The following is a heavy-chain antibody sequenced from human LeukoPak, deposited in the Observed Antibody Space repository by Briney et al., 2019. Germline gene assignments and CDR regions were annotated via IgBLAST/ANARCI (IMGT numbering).Heavy chain of an antibody. CDR3: ARDYDFWSGRRSDSSYYYYMDV. CDR2: IYYSGST. CDR1: GGSISSSSYY. Sequence: SETLSLTCTVSGGSISSSSYYWGWIRQPPGKGLEWIGSIYYSGSTYYNPSLKSRVTISVDTSKNQFSLKLSSVTAADTAVYYCARDYDFWSGRRSDSSYYYYMDVWGKGTTVTVSS. J-gene: IGHJ6*03. D-gene: IGHD3-3*01. V-gene: IGHV4-39*07.